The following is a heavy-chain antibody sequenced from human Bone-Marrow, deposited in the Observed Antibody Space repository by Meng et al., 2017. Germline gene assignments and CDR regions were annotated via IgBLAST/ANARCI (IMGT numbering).Heavy chain of an antibody. V-gene: IGHV4-31*03. D-gene: IGHD2-21*02. CDR2: IYYSGST. J-gene: IGHJ4*02. CDR3: ARVAYRWGGDCSYFDY. Sequence: QVQLQESGPGLVKPSQTLSLTCTVSGGSISSGRYYWSWIRQHPGKGLEWIGYIYYSGSTYYNPSLKSRVTISVDTSKNQFSLKLSSVTAADTAVYYCARVAYRWGGDCSYFDYWGQGTLVTVSS. CDR1: GGSISSGRYY.